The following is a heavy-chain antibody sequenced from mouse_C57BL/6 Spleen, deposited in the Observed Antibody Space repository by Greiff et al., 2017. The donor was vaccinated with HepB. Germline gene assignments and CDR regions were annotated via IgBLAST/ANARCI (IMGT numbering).Heavy chain of an antibody. Sequence: QVHVKQSGAELARPGASVKLSCKASGYTFTSYGISWVKQRTGQGLEWIGEIYPRSGNTYYNEKFKGKATLTADKSSSTAYMELRSLTSEDSAVYFCARGDDYDPFAMDYWGQGTSVTVSS. J-gene: IGHJ4*01. V-gene: IGHV1-81*01. CDR1: GYTFTSYG. CDR3: ARGDDYDPFAMDY. D-gene: IGHD2-4*01. CDR2: IYPRSGNT.